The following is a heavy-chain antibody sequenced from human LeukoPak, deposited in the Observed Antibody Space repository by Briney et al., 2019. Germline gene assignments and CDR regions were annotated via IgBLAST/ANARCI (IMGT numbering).Heavy chain of an antibody. CDR1: SGSISSDSQY. CDR3: VRQCGYKTWLQFYLDY. J-gene: IGHJ4*02. CDR2: VYYSGPN. V-gene: IGHV4-39*01. D-gene: IGHD5-24*01. Sequence: SETLSLTCTVSSGSISSDSQYWGWIRQPPGRGLEWIGSVYYSGPNYDNPSLQSRVAVSVDTSKNQFSLKMTSVTAADTAVYYCVRQCGYKTWLQFYLDYWSRGTLVTVSS.